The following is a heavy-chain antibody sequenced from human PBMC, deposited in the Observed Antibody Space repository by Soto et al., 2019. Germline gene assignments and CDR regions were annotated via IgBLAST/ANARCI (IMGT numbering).Heavy chain of an antibody. CDR1: GGSISSYY. V-gene: IGHV4-59*01. CDR3: ARDRGTFFDY. CDR2: IYYSGST. Sequence: SETLSLTCTVSGGSISSYYWSWIRQPPGKGLEWIGYIYYSGSTNYNPSLKSRVTISVDTSKNQFSLKLSSVTAADTAVYYCARDRGTFFDYWGQGTLVTVSS. D-gene: IGHD3-16*01. J-gene: IGHJ4*02.